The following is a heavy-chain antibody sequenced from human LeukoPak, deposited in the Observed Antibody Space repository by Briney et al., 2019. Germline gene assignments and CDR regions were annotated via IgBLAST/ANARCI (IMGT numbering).Heavy chain of an antibody. CDR2: IYPGDSDT. D-gene: IGHD3-3*01. CDR1: GYSFTNYW. Sequence: GESLKISCKGSGYSFTNYWIGWVLQMPGKGLEWMGIIYPGDSDTRYSPSFRGQVTISADESISTAYLQWSSLRASDSAMYYCARHPPKSYDYWSGYYELDYWGQGTLVTVSS. J-gene: IGHJ4*02. V-gene: IGHV5-51*01. CDR3: ARHPPKSYDYWSGYYELDY.